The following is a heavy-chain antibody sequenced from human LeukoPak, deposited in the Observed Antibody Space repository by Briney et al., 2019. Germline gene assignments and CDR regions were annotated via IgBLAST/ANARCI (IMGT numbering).Heavy chain of an antibody. CDR1: GFTFSSYA. J-gene: IGHJ6*03. V-gene: IGHV3-23*01. D-gene: IGHD2-15*01. CDR3: AKQTGYCSNGSCYSGLYYYYYMDV. Sequence: GGSLRLSCAASGFTFSSYAMSWVRQAPGKGLEWVSGISGSGANTHYADSVKGRFTISRDNSKNTLYLQMDSLRAEDTAVYYCAKQTGYCSNGSCYSGLYYYYYMDVWGKGTTVTVSS. CDR2: ISGSGANT.